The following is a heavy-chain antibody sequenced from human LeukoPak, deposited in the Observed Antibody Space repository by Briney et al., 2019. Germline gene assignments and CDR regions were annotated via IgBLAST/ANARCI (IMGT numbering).Heavy chain of an antibody. CDR3: ARDFDYYDGSGYYSMDY. V-gene: IGHV3-33*01. J-gene: IGHJ4*02. D-gene: IGHD3-22*01. CDR2: IWYDGSNK. Sequence: GGSLRLSCAASGFTFSSYGMHWVRQAPGKGLEWVAVIWYDGSNKYYADSVKGRFTISRDNSKNTLYLQMNSLRAEDTAVYYCARDFDYYDGSGYYSMDYWGQGTLVTVSS. CDR1: GFTFSSYG.